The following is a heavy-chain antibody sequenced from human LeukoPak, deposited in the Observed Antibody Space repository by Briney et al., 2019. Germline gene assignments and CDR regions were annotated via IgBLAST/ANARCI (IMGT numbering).Heavy chain of an antibody. D-gene: IGHD4-17*01. CDR2: ISSSSSTI. Sequence: GGSLRLSCAASGFTFSSYSMNWVRQAPGKGLEWVSYISSSSSTIYYADSVKGRFTISRDNAKNSLYLQMNSLRAEDTAVYYCARDPDHYGENGFDIWGQGTMVTVSS. V-gene: IGHV3-48*01. CDR3: ARDPDHYGENGFDI. J-gene: IGHJ3*02. CDR1: GFTFSSYS.